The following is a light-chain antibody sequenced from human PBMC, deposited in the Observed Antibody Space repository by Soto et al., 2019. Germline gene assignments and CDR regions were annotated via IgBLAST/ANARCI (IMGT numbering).Light chain of an antibody. CDR3: AAWVDSLSAVV. CDR2: RNN. J-gene: IGLJ3*02. V-gene: IGLV1-47*01. CDR1: ISNLVSNF. Sequence: QAVVTQPPSASGTPGQRVTITCSGSISNLVSNFTFWYQQLPGAAHKLLISRNNERPSGVPDRLSGSKSGTSGSLAIEGPGSEDEADCHCAAWVDSLSAVVFGGGTKLPVL.